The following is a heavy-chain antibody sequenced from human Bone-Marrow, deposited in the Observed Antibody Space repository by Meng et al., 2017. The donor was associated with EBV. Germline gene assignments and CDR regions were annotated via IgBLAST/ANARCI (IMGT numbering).Heavy chain of an antibody. V-gene: IGHV3-11*01. J-gene: IGHJ4*02. Sequence: QGELVGSGGGLVRPGGYLSLSCAASGFIFTEYYMSWVCQAPGKGPEWISSSSSRATTIQYADSVKGRFTISRDNAKNSLYLQLSSLRVDDTAVYYCARDRYGLFDYWGQGTLVTVSS. CDR3: ARDRYGLFDY. D-gene: IGHD3-16*01. CDR1: GFIFTEYY. CDR2: SSSRATTI.